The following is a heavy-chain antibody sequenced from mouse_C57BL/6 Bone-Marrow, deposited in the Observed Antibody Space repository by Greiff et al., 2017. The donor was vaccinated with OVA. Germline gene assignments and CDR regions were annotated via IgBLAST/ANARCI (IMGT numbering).Heavy chain of an antibody. Sequence: VQLQQSGPVLVKPGASVKMSCKASGYTFTDYYMNWVKQSHGKSLEWIGVINPYNGGTSYNQKFKGKATLTVNKSSSTAYMELNRLTSEDSSVYYSAGRNGGGGFDYWGQGTTLTVSS. CDR3: AGRNGGGGFDY. D-gene: IGHD1-1*02. J-gene: IGHJ2*01. CDR2: INPYNGGT. V-gene: IGHV1-19*01. CDR1: GYTFTDYY.